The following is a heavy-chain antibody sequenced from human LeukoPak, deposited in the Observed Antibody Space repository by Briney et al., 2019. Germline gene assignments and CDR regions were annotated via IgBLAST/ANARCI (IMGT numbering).Heavy chain of an antibody. CDR2: ISSNGGST. CDR3: AREDYMDV. CDR1: GFTFSSYA. V-gene: IGHV3-64*01. J-gene: IGHJ6*03. Sequence: GGSLRPSRAASGFTFSSYAMHWVRQAPGKGLEYVSAISSNGGSTYYANSVKGRFTISRDNSKNTLYLQMGSLRAEDMAVYYCAREDYMDVWGKGTTVTVSS.